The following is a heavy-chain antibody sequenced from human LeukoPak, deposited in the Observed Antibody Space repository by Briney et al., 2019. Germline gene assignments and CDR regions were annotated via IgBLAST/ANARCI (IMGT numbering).Heavy chain of an antibody. D-gene: IGHD5-18*01. Sequence: TSETLSLTCTVSGGSISSYYWSWIRQPPGKGLEWIGYIYYSGSTNYNPSLKSRVTISVDTSKNQFSLKLSSVTAADTAVYYCARQVRSYGPQTINWFDPWGRGTLVTVSS. CDR2: IYYSGST. CDR1: GGSISSYY. V-gene: IGHV4-59*08. J-gene: IGHJ5*02. CDR3: ARQVRSYGPQTINWFDP.